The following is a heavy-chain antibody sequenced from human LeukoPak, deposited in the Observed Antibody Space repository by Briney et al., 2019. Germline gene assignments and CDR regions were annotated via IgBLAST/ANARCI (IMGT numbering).Heavy chain of an antibody. Sequence: SETLSLTCAVYGGSFSGYYWSWIRQPPGKGLEWIGEIDHIGRTTYNPSLKSRVTISVDTSKNQFSLRLTSVTASDTAVYYCARPVRCSATTCTGPFDYWGQGTLVTVSS. CDR3: ARPVRCSATTCTGPFDY. J-gene: IGHJ4*02. CDR2: IDHIGRT. V-gene: IGHV4-34*01. CDR1: GGSFSGYY. D-gene: IGHD6-19*01.